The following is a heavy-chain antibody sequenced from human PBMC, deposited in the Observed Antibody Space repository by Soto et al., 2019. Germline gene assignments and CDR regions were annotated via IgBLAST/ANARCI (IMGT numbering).Heavy chain of an antibody. CDR2: IYYSGST. CDR1: GGSISSSSYY. J-gene: IGHJ6*02. Sequence: SETLSLTCTVSGGSISSSSYYWGWIRQPPGKGLEWIGSIYYSGSTYYNPSLKSRVTISVDTSKNQFSLKLSSVTAADTAVYYCPFMVRGPGGRYYYYGMDVWGQGTTVTVSS. V-gene: IGHV4-39*01. D-gene: IGHD3-10*01. CDR3: PFMVRGPGGRYYYYGMDV.